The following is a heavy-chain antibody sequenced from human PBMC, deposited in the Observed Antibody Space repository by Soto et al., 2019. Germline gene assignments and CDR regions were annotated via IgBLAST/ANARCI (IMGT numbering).Heavy chain of an antibody. V-gene: IGHV3-7*01. CDR1: GFRFRDYW. D-gene: IGHD4-17*01. CDR3: ARVTTMGGY. CDR2: IKQDGSEK. J-gene: IGHJ4*02. Sequence: EVQLVESGGGLVQPGGSLRLSCAASGFRFRDYWMYWVRQPPGKGLEWVANIKQDGSEKYYVDSVKGRFTISRDNARNSLFLQMDSLRAEDTGVYFCARVTTMGGYRGQGNLVTVSS.